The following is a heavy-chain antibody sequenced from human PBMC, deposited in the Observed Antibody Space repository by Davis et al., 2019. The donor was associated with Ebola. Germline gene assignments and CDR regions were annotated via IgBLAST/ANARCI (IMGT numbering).Heavy chain of an antibody. CDR3: ARGPTPSLLWFGEPLDY. CDR1: GYTFTGYY. D-gene: IGHD3-10*01. V-gene: IGHV1-46*01. CDR2: INPSAGST. J-gene: IGHJ4*02. Sequence: ASVKVSCKASGYTFTGYYMHWVRQAPGQGLEWMGIINPSAGSTTYAPRFLGRVTMTRDTSTNTVYMELSSLRSEDTAVYYCARGPTPSLLWFGEPLDYWGQGTLVTVSS.